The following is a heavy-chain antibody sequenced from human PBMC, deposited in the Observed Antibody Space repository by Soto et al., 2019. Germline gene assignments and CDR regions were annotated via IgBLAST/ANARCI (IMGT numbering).Heavy chain of an antibody. V-gene: IGHV3-30-3*01. D-gene: IGHD1-1*01. CDR2: VSYDGSNK. CDR1: GFTFSSYA. Sequence: GESLKISCAASGFTFSSYAMYWVRQAPGKGLEWVAVVSYDGSNKYYADSVKGRFTISRDNSKNTLYLQMNSLRAEDTAVYYCARGIVTGSEYNYYYYGMDVWGQGTTVTVSS. J-gene: IGHJ6*02. CDR3: ARGIVTGSEYNYYYYGMDV.